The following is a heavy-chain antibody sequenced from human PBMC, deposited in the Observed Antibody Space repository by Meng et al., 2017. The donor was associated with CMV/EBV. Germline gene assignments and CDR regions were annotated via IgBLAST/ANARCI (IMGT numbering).Heavy chain of an antibody. CDR1: GGSISSSSYY. CDR2: IYYSGST. V-gene: IGHV4-39*07. CDR3: ARDRVAARPFDY. D-gene: IGHD6-6*01. Sequence: GPLRLSCTVSGGSISSSSYYWGWIRQPPGKGLEWIGSIYYSGSTYYNPSLKSRVTISVDTSKNQFSLKLSSVTAADTAVYYCARDRVAARPFDYWGQGTLVTVSS. J-gene: IGHJ4*02.